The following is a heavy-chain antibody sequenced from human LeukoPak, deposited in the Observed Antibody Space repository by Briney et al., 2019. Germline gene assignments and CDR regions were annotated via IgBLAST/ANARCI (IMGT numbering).Heavy chain of an antibody. J-gene: IGHJ4*02. D-gene: IGHD2-2*01. V-gene: IGHV3-53*01. CDR3: ARDGCSTTSCYAD. CDR2: IYSGGTT. Sequence: GGSLRLSCAASGLTVSNNYMSWVRQAPGKGLEWVSVIYSGGTTYYTDSVKGRFTISRDKFKNTLYLQMNSLRAEDTAVYYCARDGCSTTSCYADWGQGTLVTVSS. CDR1: GLTVSNNY.